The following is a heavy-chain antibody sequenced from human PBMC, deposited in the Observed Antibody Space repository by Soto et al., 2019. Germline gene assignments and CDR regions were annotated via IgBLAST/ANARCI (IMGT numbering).Heavy chain of an antibody. J-gene: IGHJ5*01. Sequence: PSETLSLTCAVYGGSFSGYYWSWIRQPPGKGLEWIGYIYYSGSTYYNPSLKSRVTISVDTSKNQFSLKLSSVTAADTAVYYCARSIDSWGQGTLVTVSS. CDR2: IYYSGST. CDR1: GGSFSGYY. V-gene: IGHV4-34*09. CDR3: ARSIDS.